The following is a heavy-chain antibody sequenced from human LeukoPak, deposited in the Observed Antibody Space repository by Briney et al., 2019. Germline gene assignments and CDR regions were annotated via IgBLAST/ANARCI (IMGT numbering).Heavy chain of an antibody. CDR1: GGSFSGYY. J-gene: IGHJ4*02. Sequence: SETLSLTCAVYGGSFSGYYWSWIRQPPGKGLEWIREINHSGSTNYNPSLKSRVTISVDTSKNQFSLKLSSVTAADTAVYYCARGLSAIVYWGQGTLVTVS. V-gene: IGHV4-34*01. D-gene: IGHD2-15*01. CDR3: ARGLSAIVY. CDR2: INHSGST.